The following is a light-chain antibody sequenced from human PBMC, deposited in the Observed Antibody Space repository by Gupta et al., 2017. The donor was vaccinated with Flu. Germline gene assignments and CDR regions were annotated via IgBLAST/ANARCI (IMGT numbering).Light chain of an antibody. V-gene: IGKV3-11*01. CDR3: QQRSNWPSIT. CDR2: DAS. J-gene: IGKJ4*01. CDR1: QSVSSY. Sequence: EIVLTQSPATLSLSPGERATLSCRASQSVSSYLAWYQQKPGQAPRLLIYDASNRATGIPARFSGSGYGTDFTLTISSLETEDFAVYYCQQRSNWPSITFGGGTKVEIK.